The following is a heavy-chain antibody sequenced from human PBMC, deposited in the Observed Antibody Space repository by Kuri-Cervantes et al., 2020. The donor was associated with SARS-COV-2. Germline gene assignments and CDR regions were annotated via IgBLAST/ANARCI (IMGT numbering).Heavy chain of an antibody. J-gene: IGHJ4*02. CDR2: INDSGAT. V-gene: IGHV4-34*01. D-gene: IGHD6-19*01. CDR3: ARHGGIAVAGTFDY. Sequence: SQTLSLTCAVYGGSFSGYQWSWIRQTPGKGLEWIGQINDSGATKYNPSLTSRVIVSMDKSKNQFSLKLGSVTAADTAVYYCARHGGIAVAGTFDYWGQGTLVTVSS. CDR1: GGSFSGYQ.